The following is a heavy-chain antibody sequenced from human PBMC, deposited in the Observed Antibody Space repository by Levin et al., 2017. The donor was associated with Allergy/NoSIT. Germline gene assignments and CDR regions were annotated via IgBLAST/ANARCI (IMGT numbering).Heavy chain of an antibody. Sequence: GGSLRLSCEASGFTFSDHQMDWVRQAPGKGLEWVARTKNKVEGYATVYAASVNGRFTISRHDSQNSLYLQMNSLEAEDTAVYFCARSGGPDGAFYDWGQGTLVTVSS. CDR3: ARSGGPDGAFYD. D-gene: IGHD3-3*01. V-gene: IGHV3-72*01. CDR1: GFTFSDHQ. J-gene: IGHJ4*02. CDR2: TKNKVEGYAT.